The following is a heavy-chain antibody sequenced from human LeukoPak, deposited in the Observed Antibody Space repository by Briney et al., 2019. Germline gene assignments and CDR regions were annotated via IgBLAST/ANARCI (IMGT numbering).Heavy chain of an antibody. Sequence: SETLSLTCAVSAGSISSSDWWSWVRQPPGKGLQWIGYIYQTESPKYNASLQSRVTISLDRSTNQFSLKLTSVTAADTAVYYCARDPHCSSSRCPFDYWGQGALVTVSS. V-gene: IGHV4-4*02. J-gene: IGHJ4*02. CDR3: ARDPHCSSSRCPFDY. CDR1: AGSISSSDW. CDR2: IYQTESP. D-gene: IGHD2-2*01.